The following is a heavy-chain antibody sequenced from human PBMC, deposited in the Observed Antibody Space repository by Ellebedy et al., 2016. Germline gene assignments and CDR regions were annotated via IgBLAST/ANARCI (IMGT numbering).Heavy chain of an antibody. CDR1: GFTFSSCW. CDR2: IKQDGSEK. Sequence: GESLKISCAASGFTFSSCWMSWVRQAPGKGLEWVANIKQDGSEKYYVDSVKGRFTISRDNAKNSLYLQMNSLRAEDTAVYYCARASQDIVVVPAAPSMDVWGQGTTVTVSS. CDR3: ARASQDIVVVPAAPSMDV. J-gene: IGHJ6*02. D-gene: IGHD2-2*01. V-gene: IGHV3-7*03.